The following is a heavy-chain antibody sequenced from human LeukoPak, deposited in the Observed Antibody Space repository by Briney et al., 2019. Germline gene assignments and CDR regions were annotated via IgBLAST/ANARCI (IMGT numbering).Heavy chain of an antibody. CDR2: ISAYNGNT. CDR3: ARDSRWFGETDWFDP. Sequence: APVKVSCKASGYTFTSYGISWVRQAPGQGLEWMGWISAYNGNTNYAQKLQGRVTMTTDTSTSTAYMELRSLRSDDTAVYYCARDSRWFGETDWFDPWGQGTLVTVSS. D-gene: IGHD3-10*01. J-gene: IGHJ5*02. CDR1: GYTFTSYG. V-gene: IGHV1-18*01.